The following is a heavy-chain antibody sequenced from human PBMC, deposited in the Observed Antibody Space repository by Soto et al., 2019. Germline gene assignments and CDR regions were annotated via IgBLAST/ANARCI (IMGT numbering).Heavy chain of an antibody. CDR3: ARGYDSSGYCFDY. J-gene: IGHJ4*02. CDR1: GYTFTGYY. CDR2: INPNSGGT. D-gene: IGHD3-22*01. V-gene: IGHV1-2*04. Sequence: ASVKVSCKASGYTFTGYYMHWVRQAPGQGLEWMGWINPNSGGTNYAQKFQGWVTMTRDTSISKAYMELSRLRSDDTAVYYCARGYDSSGYCFDYWGQGTLVTVSS.